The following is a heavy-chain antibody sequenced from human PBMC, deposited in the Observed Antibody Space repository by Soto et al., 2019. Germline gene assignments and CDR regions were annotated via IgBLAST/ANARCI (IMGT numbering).Heavy chain of an antibody. D-gene: IGHD3-3*01. CDR2: MNPNSGNT. CDR1: GYTFTSYD. Sequence: ASVKVSCKASGYTFTSYDINWVRQATGQGLEWMGWMNPNSGNTGYAQKFQGRVTMTRNTSISTAYMELSSLRSEDTAVYYCARAYYDFWSAGDAFDIWGQGTMVTVSS. V-gene: IGHV1-8*01. J-gene: IGHJ3*02. CDR3: ARAYYDFWSAGDAFDI.